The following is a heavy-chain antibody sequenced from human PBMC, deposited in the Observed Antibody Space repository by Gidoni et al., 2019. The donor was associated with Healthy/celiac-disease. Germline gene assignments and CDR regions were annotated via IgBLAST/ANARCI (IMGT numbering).Heavy chain of an antibody. J-gene: IGHJ4*02. CDR3: ARIFADYYDSSGYYYVNYFDY. V-gene: IGHV2-26*01. Sequence: QVTLKESGPVLVKPTETLTLTCTVSGFSLSNASMGVSWIRQPPGKALEWLAHIFSNDEKSYSTSLKSRLTISKDTSKSQVVLTMTNMDPVDTATYYCARIFADYYDSSGYYYVNYFDYWGQGTLVTVSS. CDR1: GFSLSNASMG. CDR2: IFSNDEK. D-gene: IGHD3-22*01.